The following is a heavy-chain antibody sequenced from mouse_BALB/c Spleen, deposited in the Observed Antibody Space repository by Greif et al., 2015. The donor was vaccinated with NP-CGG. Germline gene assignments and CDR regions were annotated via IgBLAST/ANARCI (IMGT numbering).Heavy chain of an antibody. V-gene: IGHV1S41*01. CDR1: GYTFTSYW. D-gene: IGHD2-4*01. CDR3: ASAMIPYAMDY. Sequence: DLVKPGASVKLSCKASGYTFTSYWINWIKQRPGQGLEWMGRIAPGSGSTYYNEMFKGKATLTVDTSSSTAYIQLSSLSSEDSAVYFCASAMIPYAMDYWGQGTSVTVSS. J-gene: IGHJ4*01. CDR2: IAPGSGST.